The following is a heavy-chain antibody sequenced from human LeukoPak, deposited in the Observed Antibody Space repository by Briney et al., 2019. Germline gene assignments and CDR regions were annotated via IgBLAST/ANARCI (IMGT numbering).Heavy chain of an antibody. CDR1: GFTFSSHW. CDR2: IKQDGSEK. D-gene: IGHD7-27*01. Sequence: PGGSLRLSCAASGFTFSSHWMNWVRQAPGKGLEWVANIKQDGSEKYYVDSVKGRFTISRDNAKNSLYLQMNSLRAEDTAVYYCARGRTWGTDYWGQGTLVTVSS. CDR3: ARGRTWGTDY. J-gene: IGHJ4*02. V-gene: IGHV3-7*03.